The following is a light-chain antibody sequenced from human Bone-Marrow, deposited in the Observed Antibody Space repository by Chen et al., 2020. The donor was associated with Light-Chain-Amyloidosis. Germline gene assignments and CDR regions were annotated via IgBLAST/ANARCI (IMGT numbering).Light chain of an antibody. CDR1: DLPTKY. V-gene: IGLV3-25*03. CDR2: RDT. Sequence: SYELTQPPSVSVSPGQTARITCSGDDLPTKYAYWYQQKPGQPPVLVIHRDTERPSGISERFSGSSSGTTATLTISGVQAEDEADYHCQSADSSGTYEVIFGGGTKRTVL. J-gene: IGLJ2*01. CDR3: QSADSSGTYEVI.